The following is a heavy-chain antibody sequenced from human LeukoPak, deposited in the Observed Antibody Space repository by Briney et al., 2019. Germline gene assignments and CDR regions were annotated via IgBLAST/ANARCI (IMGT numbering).Heavy chain of an antibody. CDR1: GFTFGDFA. Sequence: SGGSLRLSCTTSGFTFGDFAMSWFRQAPGKGLEWVGFIRSVNYGGAVEYAASVKGRFTISRDDSRRVAYLQMDGLRTEDTALYYCARDQLGGDPNDYYFYYMDVWGKGTTVTVSS. V-gene: IGHV3-49*03. CDR2: IRSVNYGGAV. D-gene: IGHD4-17*01. J-gene: IGHJ6*03. CDR3: ARDQLGGDPNDYYFYYMDV.